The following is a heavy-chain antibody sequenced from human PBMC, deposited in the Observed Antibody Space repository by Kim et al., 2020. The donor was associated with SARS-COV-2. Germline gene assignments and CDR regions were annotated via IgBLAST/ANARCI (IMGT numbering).Heavy chain of an antibody. CDR1: GFLVSDYD. CDR3: AKHWERTHDH. CDR2: IEYTGTTT. V-gene: IGHV3-23*05. Sequence: GGSLRLSCAASGFLVSDYDMSWIRQAPGKGLEWIAGIEYTGTTTHYADSVQGRFTISRDNSRNTVHLQLNSLRADDTAIYYCAKHWERTHDHWGQGTLVTVSS. J-gene: IGHJ4*02. D-gene: IGHD1-26*01.